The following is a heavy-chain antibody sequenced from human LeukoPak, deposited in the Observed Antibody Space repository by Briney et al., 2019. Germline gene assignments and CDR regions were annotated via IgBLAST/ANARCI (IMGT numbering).Heavy chain of an antibody. CDR2: IYHSGST. D-gene: IGHD1-26*01. CDR1: GYSISSGYY. J-gene: IGHJ4*02. CDR3: AYTSIVGATGGPYYFDY. Sequence: PSETLSLTCAVSGYSISSGYYWGWIRQPPGKGLEWIGSIYHSGSTYYNPSLKSRVTISVDTSKNQFSLKLSSVTAADTAVYYCAYTSIVGATGGPYYFDYWGQETPVTVSS. V-gene: IGHV4-38-2*01.